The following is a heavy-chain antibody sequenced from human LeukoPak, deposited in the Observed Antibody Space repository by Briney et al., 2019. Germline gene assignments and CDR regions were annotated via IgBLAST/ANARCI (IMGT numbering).Heavy chain of an antibody. D-gene: IGHD3-10*01. J-gene: IGHJ6*03. CDR3: ARRITMVRGVIRHYYYYYMDV. V-gene: IGHV3-30*04. CDR2: ISYDGSNE. Sequence: PGRSLRLSCAASGFTFSSYVMHWVRQAPGKGLEWVAIISYDGSNEYYADSVKGRFTISRDNSKNTLYLQMNSLRAADTAVYYCARRITMVRGVIRHYYYYYMDVWGKGTTVTISS. CDR1: GFTFSSYV.